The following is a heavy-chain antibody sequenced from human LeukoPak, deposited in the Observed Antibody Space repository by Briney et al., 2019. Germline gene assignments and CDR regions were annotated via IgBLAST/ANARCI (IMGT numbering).Heavy chain of an antibody. CDR2: IYYSGST. J-gene: IGHJ4*02. CDR1: GGSISSGGYY. Sequence: SETLSLTCTVSGGSISSGGYYWSWIRQHPGKGLEWIGYIYYSGSTYYNPSLKSRVTISVDTSKNQFSLKLSSVTAADTAVYYCAREDCINGVCYSDYWGQGTLVTVSS. CDR3: AREDCINGVCYSDY. D-gene: IGHD2-8*01. V-gene: IGHV4-31*03.